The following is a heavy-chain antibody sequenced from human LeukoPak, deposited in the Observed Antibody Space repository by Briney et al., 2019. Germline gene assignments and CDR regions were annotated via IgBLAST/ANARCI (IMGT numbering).Heavy chain of an antibody. V-gene: IGHV5-10-1*01. D-gene: IGHD6-6*01. CDR1: GYSFTSYW. CDR3: ARGGHEYSSSSPFDY. CDR2: IDPSDSYT. J-gene: IGHJ4*02. Sequence: PGESLRISCKGSGYSFTSYWISWVRQMPGKGLEWMGRIDPSDSYTNYSPSFQGHVTISADKSISPAYLQWSSLKASDTAMYYCARGGHEYSSSSPFDYWGQGTLVTVSS.